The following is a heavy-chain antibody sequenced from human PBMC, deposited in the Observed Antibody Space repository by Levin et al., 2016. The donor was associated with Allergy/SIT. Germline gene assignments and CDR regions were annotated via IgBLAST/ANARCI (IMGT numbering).Heavy chain of an antibody. V-gene: IGHV3-23*01. CDR1: GFTFSSYA. CDR3: AKEGFSGGYGAYFDS. J-gene: IGHJ4*02. D-gene: IGHD6-19*01. Sequence: GESLKISCAASGFTFSSYAMTWVRQAPGKGLEWVSAISGSGGSSYYADSVKGRFTISRDNSKNTLYLEMNSLRAEDTAVYYCAKEGFSGGYGAYFDSWGQGTVVTVSP. CDR2: ISGSGGSS.